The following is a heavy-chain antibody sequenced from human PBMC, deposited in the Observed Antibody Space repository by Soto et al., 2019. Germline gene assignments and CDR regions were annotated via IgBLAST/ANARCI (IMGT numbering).Heavy chain of an antibody. D-gene: IGHD2-15*01. J-gene: IGHJ6*02. CDR1: GGTFSSYA. CDR2: IIPIFGTA. Sequence: GASVKVSCTASGGTFSSYAISWVRQAPGQGLEWMGGIIPIFGTANYAQKFQGRVTITADKSTSTAYMELSSLRSEDTAVYYCARGPSRRIFRTSYGMDVWGQGTTVTVSS. CDR3: ARGPSRRIFRTSYGMDV. V-gene: IGHV1-69*06.